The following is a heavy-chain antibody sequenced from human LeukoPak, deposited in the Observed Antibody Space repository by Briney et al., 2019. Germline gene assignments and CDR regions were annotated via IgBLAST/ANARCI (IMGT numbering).Heavy chain of an antibody. D-gene: IGHD3-22*01. CDR3: ATSSGYYVGYIRH. V-gene: IGHV1-2*02. Sequence: ASVKVSCKASGYTFTGYYMHWVRQAPGQGLEWMGWINPNSGGTNYAQKFQGRVTMTRDTSISTAYMELSSLRSDDTAVYYCATSSGYYVGYIRHWGQGTLVTVPS. CDR2: INPNSGGT. CDR1: GYTFTGYY. J-gene: IGHJ1*01.